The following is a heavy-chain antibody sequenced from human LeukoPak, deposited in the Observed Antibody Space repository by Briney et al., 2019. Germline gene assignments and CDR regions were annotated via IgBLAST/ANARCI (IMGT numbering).Heavy chain of an antibody. Sequence: GGSLRLSCAASGFTFSSYAMGWVRQAPGKGLEWVSAISGSGGSTYYADSVKGRFTISRDNSKNTPYLQMNSLRAEDTAVYYCAKRLWEPRRFDYWGQGTLVTVSS. CDR3: AKRLWEPRRFDY. J-gene: IGHJ4*02. D-gene: IGHD1-26*01. V-gene: IGHV3-23*01. CDR1: GFTFSSYA. CDR2: ISGSGGST.